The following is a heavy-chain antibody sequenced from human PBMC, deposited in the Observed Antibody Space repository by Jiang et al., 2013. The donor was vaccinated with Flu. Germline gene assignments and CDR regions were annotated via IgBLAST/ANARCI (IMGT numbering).Heavy chain of an antibody. CDR2: TYYRSKWYN. CDR3: AREIPVDYYDSSGYYPASYYYYYMDV. J-gene: IGHJ6*03. V-gene: IGHV6-1*01. Sequence: SRGLEWLGRTYYRSKWYNDYAVSVKSRITINPDTSKNQFSLQLNSVTPEDTAVYYCAREIPVDYYDSSGYYPASYYYYYMDVWGKGTTVTVSS. D-gene: IGHD3-22*01.